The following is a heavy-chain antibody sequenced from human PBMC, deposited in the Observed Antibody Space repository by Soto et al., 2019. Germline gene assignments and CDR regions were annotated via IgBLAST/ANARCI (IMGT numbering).Heavy chain of an antibody. V-gene: IGHV4-61*01. CDR3: AREEVGATYFDY. D-gene: IGHD1-26*01. CDR2: IYYSGST. Sequence: PSETLSLTCAVSGDSINSGSYYWSWIRQPPGKGLEWIGYIYYSGSTNYNPSLKSRVTISVDTSKNQFSLKLSSVTAADTAVYYCAREEVGATYFDYWGQGTLVTVSS. J-gene: IGHJ4*02. CDR1: GDSINSGSYY.